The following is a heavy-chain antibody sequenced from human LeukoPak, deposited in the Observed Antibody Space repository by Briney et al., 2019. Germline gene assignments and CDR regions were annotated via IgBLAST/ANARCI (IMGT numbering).Heavy chain of an antibody. D-gene: IGHD3-22*01. CDR3: ARVGENYYDSSPDAFDI. V-gene: IGHV4-59*01. CDR2: IYYNGST. CDR1: GGSISSYY. Sequence: SETLSLTCTVSGGSISSYYWSWIRQPPGKGLEWIGYIYYNGSTNYNPSLKSRVTISVDTSKNQFSLKLSSVTAADTAVYYCARVGENYYDSSPDAFDIWGQGTIITVSS. J-gene: IGHJ3*02.